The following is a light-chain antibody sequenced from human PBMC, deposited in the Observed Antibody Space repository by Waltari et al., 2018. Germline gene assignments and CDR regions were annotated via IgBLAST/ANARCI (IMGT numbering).Light chain of an antibody. CDR1: VLAKKS. CDR2: KDS. Sequence: SYELTQPSSVSVSPGQTARLTCSGDVLAKKSARWFQQTPGQAPVLVIYKDSERPSGIPERFSGSSSGTTVTLTISGAQVEDEADYYCYSAADNNQGVFGGGTKLTVL. J-gene: IGLJ2*01. CDR3: YSAADNNQGV. V-gene: IGLV3-27*01.